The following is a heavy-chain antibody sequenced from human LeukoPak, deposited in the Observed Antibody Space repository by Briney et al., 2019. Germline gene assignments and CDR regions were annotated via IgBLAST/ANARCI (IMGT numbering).Heavy chain of an antibody. V-gene: IGHV4-61*02. CDR2: TPSSGST. CDR1: GGSITSDDYY. D-gene: IGHD6-19*01. Sequence: SETLSLTCTVSGGSITSDDYYWSWIRQPAGKGLEWIGRTPSSGSTDYNPSLKRRVTISLDTFKNNFSLKLSSVTAADTAVYYCARTGIKGQWLVPFDYWGQGTLVTVSS. CDR3: ARTGIKGQWLVPFDY. J-gene: IGHJ4*02.